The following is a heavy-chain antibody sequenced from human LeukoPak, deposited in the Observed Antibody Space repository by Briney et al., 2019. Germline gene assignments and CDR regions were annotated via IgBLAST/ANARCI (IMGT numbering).Heavy chain of an antibody. V-gene: IGHV3-30*02. CDR2: IRYDGTTQ. J-gene: IGHJ4*02. D-gene: IGHD3-10*01. Sequence: GGSLRLSCVACEFTFSSYGMHWVRQAPGKGLQWVAFIRYDGTTQYYTNSVKGRFTISRDNSKNTMYLQMNTLRAEDTAIYYCAKSRGSGSNMARGVNFDYWGQGTLVTVSS. CDR3: AKSRGSGSNMARGVNFDY. CDR1: EFTFSSYG.